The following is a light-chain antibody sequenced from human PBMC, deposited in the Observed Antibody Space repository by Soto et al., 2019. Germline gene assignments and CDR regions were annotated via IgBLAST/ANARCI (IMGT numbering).Light chain of an antibody. V-gene: IGLV2-14*01. Sequence: QSALTQPASVSGSPGQSITISCTGTSSDVGGYDYVSWYQQHPGKAPKLMIYDVSNRPSGVSNRFSGSRSGNTASLTISGLQADDEADYYCSSYTSGSTLVVFGGGTQLTVL. J-gene: IGLJ2*01. CDR1: SSDVGGYDY. CDR2: DVS. CDR3: SSYTSGSTLVV.